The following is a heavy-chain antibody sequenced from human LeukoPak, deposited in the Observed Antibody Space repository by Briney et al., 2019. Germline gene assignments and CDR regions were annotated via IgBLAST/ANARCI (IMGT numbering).Heavy chain of an antibody. D-gene: IGHD3-3*01. V-gene: IGHV3-49*03. CDR1: GFIFGDYA. Sequence: PGGSLRLSCTASGFIFGDYAIYWFRQAPGKGLEWVGFIRSKAYGGTTKYAASVKVRFTFSRDDSKSVAYLQVNSLKTEDSAVYYCTRERSYYDFWSGYHGFDSWGQGTLVTVSS. J-gene: IGHJ4*02. CDR3: TRERSYYDFWSGYHGFDS. CDR2: IRSKAYGGTT.